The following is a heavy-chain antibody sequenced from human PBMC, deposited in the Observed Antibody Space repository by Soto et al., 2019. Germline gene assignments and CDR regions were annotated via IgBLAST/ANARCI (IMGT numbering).Heavy chain of an antibody. V-gene: IGHV4-31*03. Sequence: QVQLQESGPGLVKPSQTLSLTCTVSGGSISSGDYYWSWIRQHPGKGLEWIGNIYYSGSTYYNPSLKGRVNISVDTSKNQFSLKLSSVTAADTAVYYCARWWSGSRQGFDPWGQGTLVTVSS. CDR1: GGSISSGDYY. CDR2: IYYSGST. CDR3: ARWWSGSRQGFDP. J-gene: IGHJ5*02. D-gene: IGHD3-3*01.